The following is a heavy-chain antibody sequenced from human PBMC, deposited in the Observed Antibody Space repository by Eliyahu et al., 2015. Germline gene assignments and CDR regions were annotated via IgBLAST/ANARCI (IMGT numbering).Heavy chain of an antibody. Sequence: QVQLVQSGAEVKKPGAXXKVSCKXSGYTXTSYGIXXVRXAPGQXLEWMGWISAYNGNTNYAQKLQGRVTMTTDTSTSTAYMELRSLRSDDTAVYYCARVYGDYWRSLYFYYWGQGTLVTVSS. CDR2: ISAYNGNT. CDR1: GYTXTSYG. CDR3: ARVYGDYWRSLYFYY. V-gene: IGHV1-18*04. J-gene: IGHJ4*02. D-gene: IGHD4-17*01.